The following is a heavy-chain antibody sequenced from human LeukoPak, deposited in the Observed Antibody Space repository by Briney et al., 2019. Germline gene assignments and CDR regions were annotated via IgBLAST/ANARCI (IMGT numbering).Heavy chain of an antibody. V-gene: IGHV3-7*01. CDR3: ASDRAFSQFDY. CDR1: GFSFSTYW. CDR2: IKEDGSRA. D-gene: IGHD3-10*01. J-gene: IGHJ4*02. Sequence: GGSLRLSCGASGFSFSTYWVDWVRQAPGKGLEWVASIKEDGSRADYVDSERDRFTVSRDNTKNSLFLQMNSLRVDDTAVYYCASDRAFSQFDYWGQGTLVTVSS.